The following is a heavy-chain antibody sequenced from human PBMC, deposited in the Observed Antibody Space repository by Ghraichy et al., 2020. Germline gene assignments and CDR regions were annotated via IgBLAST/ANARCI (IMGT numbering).Heavy chain of an antibody. Sequence: GESLNISCKGSGYSFTSYWIGWVRQMPGKGLEWMGIIYPGDSDTRYSPSFQGQVTISADKSISTAYLQWSSLKASDTAMYYCARHHSGCYSRSYYYGMDVWGQGTTVTVSS. CDR3: ARHHSGCYSRSYYYGMDV. J-gene: IGHJ6*02. D-gene: IGHD1-26*01. CDR2: IYPGDSDT. V-gene: IGHV5-51*01. CDR1: GYSFTSYW.